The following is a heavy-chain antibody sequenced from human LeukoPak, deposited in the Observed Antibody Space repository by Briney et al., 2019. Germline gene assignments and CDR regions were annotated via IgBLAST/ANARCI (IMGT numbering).Heavy chain of an antibody. CDR1: GGTFSSYA. V-gene: IGHV1-69*04. D-gene: IGHD4-17*01. CDR3: ASDYGDSYDAFDI. Sequence: ASVKVSCKASGGTFSSYAISWVRQAPGQGLEWMGRIIPILGIANYAQKFQGRVTITADKSTSTAYMELRSLRSDDTAVYYCASDYGDSYDAFDIWGQGTMVTVSS. CDR2: IIPILGIA. J-gene: IGHJ3*02.